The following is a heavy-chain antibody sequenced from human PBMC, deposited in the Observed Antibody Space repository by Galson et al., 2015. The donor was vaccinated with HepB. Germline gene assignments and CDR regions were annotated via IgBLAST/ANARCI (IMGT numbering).Heavy chain of an antibody. CDR2: INSDGSST. CDR3: ARDGGYYWFDS. CDR1: GFNFSNNW. V-gene: IGHV3-74*01. J-gene: IGHJ5*01. Sequence: SLRLSCAASGFNFSNNWIHWVRQAPGKGLVWVSRINSDGSSTSYADSVKGRFTVSRDNAKNTLYLQMNSLSAEDTAVYYCARDGGYYWFDSWGQGTLVTVSS. D-gene: IGHD2-21*01.